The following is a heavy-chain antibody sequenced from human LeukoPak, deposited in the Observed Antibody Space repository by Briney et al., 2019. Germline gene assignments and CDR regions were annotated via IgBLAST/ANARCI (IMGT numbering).Heavy chain of an antibody. J-gene: IGHJ5*02. D-gene: IGHD6-19*01. CDR3: ARTDIAVAGNWFDP. V-gene: IGHV4-4*07. CDR1: GGSISSYY. CDR2: IYTSGST. Sequence: ETLSLTCTVSGGSISSYYWSWIRQPAGKGLEWIGRIYTSGSTNYNPSLKSRVTMSVDTSKNQFSLKLSSVTAADTAVYYCARTDIAVAGNWFDPWGQGTLVTVSS.